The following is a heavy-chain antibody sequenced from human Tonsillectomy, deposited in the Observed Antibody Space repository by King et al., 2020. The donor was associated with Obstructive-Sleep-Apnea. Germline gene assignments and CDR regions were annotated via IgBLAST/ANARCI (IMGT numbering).Heavy chain of an antibody. D-gene: IGHD4-23*01. V-gene: IGHV3-33*01. CDR1: GVTFSSYG. CDR2: RWYDGSNK. Sequence: VQLVESGGGVVQPGRSLRLSCAASGVTFSSYGMHWVRQAPGKGLDWVAVRWYDGSNKYYADSVKGRFTNSRDNSKNTLYLQMNSLRAEDTAVYYCARGGYGGPYYYYGMDVWGQGTTVTVSS. J-gene: IGHJ6*02. CDR3: ARGGYGGPYYYYGMDV.